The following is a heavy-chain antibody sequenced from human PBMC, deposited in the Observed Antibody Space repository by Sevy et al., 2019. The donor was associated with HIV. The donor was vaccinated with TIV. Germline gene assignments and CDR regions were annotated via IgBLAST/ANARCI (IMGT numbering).Heavy chain of an antibody. D-gene: IGHD3-22*01. CDR3: ATSPDYYDSSRDAFDI. V-gene: IGHV1-24*01. CDR1: GYTLTELS. CDR2: FDPEDGET. J-gene: IGHJ3*02. Sequence: ASVKVSCKVSGYTLTELSIHWVRQAPGKGFEWMGGFDPEDGETIYAQKFQGRVTMTEDTSTDTAYMELSSLRSEDTAVYYCATSPDYYDSSRDAFDIWGQGTMVTVSS.